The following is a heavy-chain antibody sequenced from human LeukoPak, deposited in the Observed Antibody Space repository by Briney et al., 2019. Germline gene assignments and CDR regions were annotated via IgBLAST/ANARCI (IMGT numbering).Heavy chain of an antibody. V-gene: IGHV1-2*02. CDR2: INPKSGGT. D-gene: IGHD2-2*01. Sequence: GASVKVSCKASGYTFTGYYMHWVRQAPGQGLEWMGGINPKSGGTNYAEKFQGRVTMTRDTSISTAYMDLSRLRSDDTAVYYCARDRVQPDYWGQGTLVTVSS. CDR3: ARDRVQPDY. CDR1: GYTFTGYY. J-gene: IGHJ4*02.